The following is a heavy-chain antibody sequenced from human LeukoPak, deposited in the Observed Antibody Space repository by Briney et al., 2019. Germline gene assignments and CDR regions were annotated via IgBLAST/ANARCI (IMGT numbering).Heavy chain of an antibody. Sequence: SETLSLTCAVYGYSISSSNWWGWIRQPPGRGLEWIGYIYYSGSTNYNPSLKSRVTMSVDTSKNQFSLKLSSVTALDTAVYYCARILSPINGDAFDIWGQGTMVTVSS. J-gene: IGHJ3*02. CDR1: GYSISSSNW. V-gene: IGHV4-28*06. CDR2: IYYSGST. CDR3: ARILSPINGDAFDI.